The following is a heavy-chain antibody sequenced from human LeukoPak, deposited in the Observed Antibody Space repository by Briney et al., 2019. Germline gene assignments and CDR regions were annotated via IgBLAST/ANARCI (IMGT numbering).Heavy chain of an antibody. CDR2: ISSSSSYI. D-gene: IGHD3-10*01. CDR3: AKLYYYGSGTAYYMDV. J-gene: IGHJ6*03. Sequence: GGSLRLSCAASGFIFSSYSMNWVRQAPGKGLEWVSSISSSSSYIYYADSVKGRFTISRDNAKNSLYLQMNSLRAEDTAVYYCAKLYYYGSGTAYYMDVWGKGTTVTISS. V-gene: IGHV3-21*01. CDR1: GFIFSSYS.